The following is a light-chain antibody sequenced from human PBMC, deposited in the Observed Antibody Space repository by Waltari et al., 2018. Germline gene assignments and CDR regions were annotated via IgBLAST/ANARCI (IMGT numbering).Light chain of an antibody. CDR1: QSVTRY. CDR3: QQRSNWPPIT. J-gene: IGKJ5*01. V-gene: IGKV3-11*01. Sequence: IVLTQSPATLPLSPGERATLSCRASQSVTRYVAWYQQRPGQAPRLLIYDASNRATGIPARFSGSGSGTDFTLTISSLEPEDFAVYYCQQRSNWPPITFGQGTRLEIK. CDR2: DAS.